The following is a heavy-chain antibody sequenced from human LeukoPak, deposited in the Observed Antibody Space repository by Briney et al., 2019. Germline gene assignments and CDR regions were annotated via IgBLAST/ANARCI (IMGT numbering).Heavy chain of an antibody. Sequence: GGSLRLSCAASGFTFSSYSMNWVRQAPGKGLEWVSYISSSSSTIYYADSVKGRFTISRDNAKNSLCLQMNSLRAEDTAVYYCASVPFWSGTSEFDPWGQGTLVTVSS. CDR3: ASVPFWSGTSEFDP. J-gene: IGHJ5*02. CDR1: GFTFSSYS. CDR2: ISSSSSTI. D-gene: IGHD3-3*01. V-gene: IGHV3-48*01.